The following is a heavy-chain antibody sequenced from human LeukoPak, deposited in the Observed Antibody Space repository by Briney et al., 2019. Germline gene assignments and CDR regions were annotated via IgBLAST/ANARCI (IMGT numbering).Heavy chain of an antibody. V-gene: IGHV3-7*03. J-gene: IGHJ4*02. CDR1: GFTFSSYW. CDR3: ARDRRYFDEYYFDY. Sequence: SGGSLRLSCAASGFTFSSYWMSWVRQAPGKGLEWVANIKQDGSEKYYVDSVKGRFTISRDNSKNTLYLQMNSLRAEDTAVYYCARDRRYFDEYYFDYWGQGTLVTVSS. D-gene: IGHD3-9*01. CDR2: IKQDGSEK.